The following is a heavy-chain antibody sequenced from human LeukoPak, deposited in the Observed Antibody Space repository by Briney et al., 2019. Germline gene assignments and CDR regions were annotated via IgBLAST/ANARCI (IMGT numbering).Heavy chain of an antibody. CDR1: GYTFTDYF. V-gene: IGHV1-2*02. D-gene: IGHD2-8*01. CDR3: ATVFREGVAFDF. J-gene: IGHJ3*01. Sequence: ASVKVSCKTSGYTFTDYFIHWVRQAPGQGLEWMGWINPKSGGTDFAQKFQSRVTMTRDTSISTAYMELNRLGSDDPAVYYCATVFREGVAFDFWGQGTMVTVSS. CDR2: INPKSGGT.